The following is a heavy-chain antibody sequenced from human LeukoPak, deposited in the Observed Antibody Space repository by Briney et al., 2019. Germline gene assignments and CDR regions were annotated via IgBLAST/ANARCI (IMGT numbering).Heavy chain of an antibody. J-gene: IGHJ6*03. CDR3: ARSSQYYDFWSGQTYYMDV. V-gene: IGHV3-7*01. Sequence: PGGSLRLSCAASGFTFSSYAMSWVRQAPGKGLEWVANIKQDGSEKYYVDSVKGRFTISRDDAKNSLYLQMNSLRAEDTAVYYCARSSQYYDFWSGQTYYMDVWGKGTAVTVSS. D-gene: IGHD3-3*01. CDR2: IKQDGSEK. CDR1: GFTFSSYA.